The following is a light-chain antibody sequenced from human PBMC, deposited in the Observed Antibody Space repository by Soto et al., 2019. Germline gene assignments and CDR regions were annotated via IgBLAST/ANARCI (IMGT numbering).Light chain of an antibody. CDR1: QSVSSY. V-gene: IGKV3-11*01. Sequence: PGERATLSCRASQSVSSYLAWYQQKPGQAPGLLIYDASNRATGIPARFSGSGSGTDFTLTISSLEPEDFAVYYCQQPYTFGQGTKLEIK. J-gene: IGKJ2*01. CDR2: DAS. CDR3: QQPYT.